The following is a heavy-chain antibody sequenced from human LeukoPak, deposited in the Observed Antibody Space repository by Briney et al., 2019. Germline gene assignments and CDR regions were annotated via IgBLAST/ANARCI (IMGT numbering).Heavy chain of an antibody. CDR3: ARIFDS. Sequence: SETLSLTCTVSGGSVSTSDYYWGWIRQTPGKGLEWIGDIFHNGKTNYNPSLKGRVTISIDTSNNQFSLRLPSVSAADTAVYYCARIFDSWGQGTLVTVSS. CDR2: IFHNGKT. CDR1: GGSVSTSDYY. J-gene: IGHJ4*02. V-gene: IGHV4-39*07.